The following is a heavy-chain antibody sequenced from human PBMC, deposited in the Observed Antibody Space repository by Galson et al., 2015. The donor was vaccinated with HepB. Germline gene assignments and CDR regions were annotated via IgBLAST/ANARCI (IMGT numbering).Heavy chain of an antibody. J-gene: IGHJ4*02. CDR2: ISSSSSYT. D-gene: IGHD3-10*01. CDR1: GFTFSDYY. V-gene: IGHV3-11*06. Sequence: SLRLSCAASGFTFSDYYMSWIRQAPGKGLEWVSYISSSSSYTNYADSVKGRFTISRDNAKNSLYLQMNSLRAEDTAVYYCARAPPLLLWFGELLWDYWGQGTLVTVSS. CDR3: ARAPPLLLWFGELLWDY.